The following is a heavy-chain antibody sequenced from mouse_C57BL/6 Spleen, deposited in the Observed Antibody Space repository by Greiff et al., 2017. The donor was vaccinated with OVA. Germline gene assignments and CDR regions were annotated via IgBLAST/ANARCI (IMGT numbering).Heavy chain of an antibody. Sequence: QVQLKESGAELVRPGTSVKMSCKASGYTFTNYWIGWAKQRPGHGLEWIGDIYPGGGYTNYNEKFKGKATLTADKSSSTAYMQFSSLTSEDSAIYYCARGTTVVRYFDVWGTGTTVTVSS. D-gene: IGHD1-1*01. CDR3: ARGTTVVRYFDV. CDR1: GYTFTNYW. CDR2: IYPGGGYT. V-gene: IGHV1-63*01. J-gene: IGHJ1*03.